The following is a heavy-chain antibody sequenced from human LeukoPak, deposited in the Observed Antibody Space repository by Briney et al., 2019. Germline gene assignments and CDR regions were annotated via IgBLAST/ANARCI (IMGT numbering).Heavy chain of an antibody. Sequence: GGSLRLSCTASGFFFSNYSMHWVRQAPGQGLVWISRINGDRSETHYAESVKGRFTVSTDNATNTLFPQMNSLRAEDTAVYYCASLTRLNYWGPGTSVSVCS. CDR1: GFFFSNYS. CDR3: ASLTRLNY. J-gene: IGHJ4*02. V-gene: IGHV3-74*01. CDR2: INGDRSET. D-gene: IGHD1-1*01.